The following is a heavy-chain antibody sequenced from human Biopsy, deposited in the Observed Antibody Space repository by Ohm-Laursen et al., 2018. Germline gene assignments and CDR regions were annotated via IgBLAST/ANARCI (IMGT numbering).Heavy chain of an antibody. D-gene: IGHD6-13*01. Sequence: SETLSLTCAVYGESFNGYYWSWIRQTPGKGLEWIGEINHSGRTNYNPSLKSRVTISVDTSKNQFSLKVRSVTAADTAMYYCAGATSGTSLYDPWGQGILVTVSS. CDR3: AGATSGTSLYDP. CDR1: GESFNGYY. J-gene: IGHJ5*02. CDR2: INHSGRT. V-gene: IGHV4-34*01.